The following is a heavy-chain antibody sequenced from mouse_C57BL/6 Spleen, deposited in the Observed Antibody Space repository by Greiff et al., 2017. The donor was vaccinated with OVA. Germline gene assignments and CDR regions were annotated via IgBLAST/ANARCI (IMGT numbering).Heavy chain of an antibody. D-gene: IGHD1-1*01. Sequence: QVPLQQPGAELVKPGASVKLSCKASGYTFTSYWMQWVKQRPGQGLEWIGEIDPSDSYTNYNQKFKGKATLTVDTSSSTAYMQLSSLTSEDSAVYYCARRGYYGSPRYFDVWGTGTTVTVSS. CDR3: ARRGYYGSPRYFDV. CDR1: GYTFTSYW. V-gene: IGHV1-50*01. J-gene: IGHJ1*03. CDR2: IDPSDSYT.